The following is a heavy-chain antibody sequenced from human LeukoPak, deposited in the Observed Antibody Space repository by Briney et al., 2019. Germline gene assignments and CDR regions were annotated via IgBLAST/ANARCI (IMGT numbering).Heavy chain of an antibody. D-gene: IGHD5-24*01. Sequence: PGGSLRLSCAASGFTFSSYSMNWLRQAPGKGLEWVSSISSSSSYIHYADSVKGRFTISRDNAENSLYLQMNSLRAEDTAVYYCAREPVEMASYFDHWGQGTLVTVSS. J-gene: IGHJ4*02. CDR3: AREPVEMASYFDH. CDR1: GFTFSSYS. V-gene: IGHV3-21*01. CDR2: ISSSSSYI.